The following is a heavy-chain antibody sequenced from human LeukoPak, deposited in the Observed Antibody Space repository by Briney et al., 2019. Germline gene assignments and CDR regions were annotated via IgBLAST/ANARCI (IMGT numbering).Heavy chain of an antibody. Sequence: ASVKVSCKASGYTFTSYYMHWVRKAPGQGLEWMGIINPSGGSTSYAQKFQGRVTMTRDMSTSTVYMELSSLRSEDTAVYYCARGSQQIAAPLYYMDVWGKGTTVTVSS. CDR2: INPSGGST. J-gene: IGHJ6*03. V-gene: IGHV1-46*01. CDR3: ARGSQQIAAPLYYMDV. D-gene: IGHD6-6*01. CDR1: GYTFTSYY.